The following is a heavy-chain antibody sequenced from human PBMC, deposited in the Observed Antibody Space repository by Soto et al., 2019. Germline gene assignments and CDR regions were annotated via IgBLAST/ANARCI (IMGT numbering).Heavy chain of an antibody. V-gene: IGHV3-23*01. D-gene: IGHD2-2*01. CDR3: ANRVPAAMGPGGSFYYMDV. J-gene: IGHJ6*03. CDR1: GFTFSSYA. Sequence: GGSLRLSCAASGFTFSSYAMSWVRQAPGKGLEWVSAISGSGGSTYYADSVKGRFTISRDNSKNTLYLQMNSLRAEDTAVYYCANRVPAAMGPGGSFYYMDVWGKGTTVTVSS. CDR2: ISGSGGST.